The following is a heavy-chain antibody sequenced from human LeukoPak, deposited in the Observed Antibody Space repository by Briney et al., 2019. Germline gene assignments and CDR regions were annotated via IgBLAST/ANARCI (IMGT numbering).Heavy chain of an antibody. J-gene: IGHJ4*02. CDR2: INPNSGGT. CDR3: ARDLQSSSGYYYVVGY. V-gene: IGHV1-2*02. CDR1: GYTFTGYY. D-gene: IGHD3-22*01. Sequence: ASVKVSCKASGYTFTGYYMHWVRQAPGQGLEWMGWINPNSGGTNCAQKFQGRVTMTRDTSISTAYMELSRLRSDDTAVYYCARDLQSSSGYYYVVGYWGQGTLVTVSS.